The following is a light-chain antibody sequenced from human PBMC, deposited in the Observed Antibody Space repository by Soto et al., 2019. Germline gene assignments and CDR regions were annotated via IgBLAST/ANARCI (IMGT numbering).Light chain of an antibody. CDR2: DAS. CDR3: QQFNTSPWT. V-gene: IGKV1-5*01. J-gene: IGKJ1*01. Sequence: DIQMTQSPSTLSASVGDGVTITCRASQSMSSWLAWYQQKPGKAPKVLIYDASSLEGGVPSRFSGSGSGTEFTLTISSLQPDDFATYYCQQFNTSPWTFGQGTKVDIK. CDR1: QSMSSW.